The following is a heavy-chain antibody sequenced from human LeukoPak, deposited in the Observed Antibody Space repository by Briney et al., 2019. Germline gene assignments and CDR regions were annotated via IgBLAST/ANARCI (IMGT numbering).Heavy chain of an antibody. V-gene: IGHV3-23*01. CDR1: GFTFSNE. CDR3: AKLPRYSGSYGFDY. CDR2: ISGSGGST. Sequence: GGSLRLSCAASGFTFSNEMNWVRQAPGKGLEWVSAISGSGGSTYYADSVKGRFTISRDNSKNTLYLQMNSLRAEDTAVYYYAKLPRYSGSYGFDYWGQGTLVTVSS. D-gene: IGHD1-26*01. J-gene: IGHJ4*02.